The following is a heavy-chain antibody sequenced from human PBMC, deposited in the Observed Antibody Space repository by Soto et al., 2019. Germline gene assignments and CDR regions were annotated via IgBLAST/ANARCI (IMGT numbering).Heavy chain of an antibody. CDR3: AKGVMMTATYFQF. Sequence: PSVPLCLPCAVAGCSSGDRNGRGLIRKPPGKGLEWIGYIYYSGTTYYNPSLKSRVTMSVDTSKNQFSLKLTSVTAVDTTVYYCAKGVMMTATYFQFWGKGTLVTVSS. CDR1: GCSSGDRNG. CDR2: IYYSGTT. V-gene: IGHV4-28*03. J-gene: IGHJ1*01. D-gene: IGHD2-21*02.